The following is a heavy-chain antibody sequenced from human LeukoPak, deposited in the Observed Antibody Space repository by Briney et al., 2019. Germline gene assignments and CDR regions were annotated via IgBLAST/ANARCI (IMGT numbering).Heavy chain of an antibody. CDR3: ARVLTVRGVIIYYYYGMDV. CDR2: MYLNSGNT. V-gene: IGHV1-8*01. J-gene: IGHJ6*02. CDR1: GYTFTSYD. Sequence: GASVKVSCKGSGYTFTSYDINWMRQANGQGLEWMGWMYLNSGNTGIAQTFQGRVTMTRNTTISTAYMELSSLRSEDTAVYYCARVLTVRGVIIYYYYGMDVWGQGTTVTVSS. D-gene: IGHD3-10*01.